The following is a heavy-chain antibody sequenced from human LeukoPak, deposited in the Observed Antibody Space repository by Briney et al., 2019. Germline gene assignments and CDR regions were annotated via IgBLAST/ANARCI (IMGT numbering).Heavy chain of an antibody. V-gene: IGHV7-4-1*02. CDR3: ANCYDSSGFFAY. J-gene: IGHJ4*02. CDR2: IDTNTRNP. Sequence: ASVKVSCKGSGYTFTKYAISWVRQAPGQGLEYMGWIDTNTRNPTYAQGFTGRFVFSLDTSVSTAYLQISSLKAEDSAIYFCANCYDSSGFFAYWGQGTLVTVSS. D-gene: IGHD3-22*01. CDR1: GYTFTKYA.